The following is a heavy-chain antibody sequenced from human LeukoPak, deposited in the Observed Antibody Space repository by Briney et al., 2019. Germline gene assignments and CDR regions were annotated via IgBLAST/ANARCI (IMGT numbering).Heavy chain of an antibody. J-gene: IGHJ5*02. V-gene: IGHV3-74*01. CDR2: INDGGSST. CDR1: GFTFKNYW. Sequence: GGSLRLSCAASGFTFKNYWMHWVRQAPGKGPVWVSRINDGGSSTTYADSVKGRFTISRDDAKNTLYLQMNSLRAEDTAVYYCVRGGASTWSWGQGTLVTVSS. CDR3: VRGGASTWS. D-gene: IGHD2-15*01.